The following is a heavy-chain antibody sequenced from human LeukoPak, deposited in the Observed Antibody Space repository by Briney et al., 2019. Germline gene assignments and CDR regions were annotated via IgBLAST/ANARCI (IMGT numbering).Heavy chain of an antibody. J-gene: IGHJ4*02. CDR1: GFTFSGYW. V-gene: IGHV3-74*01. D-gene: IGHD1-26*01. CDR3: ARDSRWYNGRYYDEGIDY. Sequence: PGGSLRLSCTGSGFTFSGYWMHWVRQVPGKGLVWVSRINSDGSDMSYADSVKGRFTISRDNAKNTVYLQMNSLRVKDTALYYCARDSRWYNGRYYDEGIDYWGQGTLVTVSS. CDR2: INSDGSDM.